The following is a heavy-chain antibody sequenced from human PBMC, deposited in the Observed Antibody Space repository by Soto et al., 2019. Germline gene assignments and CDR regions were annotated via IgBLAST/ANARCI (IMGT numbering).Heavy chain of an antibody. V-gene: IGHV4-59*08. CDR2: IYYSGST. Sequence: PSETLSLTCTVSGGSISSYYWTWIRQPPGKGLKWIGYIYYSGSTNYNPSLKSRVTISVATSKTQFSLNLSSVTAADTAVYYCARHRGTSYYYSYMHVWGKGTTVTVSS. CDR3: ARHRGTSYYYSYMHV. D-gene: IGHD3-10*01. J-gene: IGHJ6*03. CDR1: GGSISSYY.